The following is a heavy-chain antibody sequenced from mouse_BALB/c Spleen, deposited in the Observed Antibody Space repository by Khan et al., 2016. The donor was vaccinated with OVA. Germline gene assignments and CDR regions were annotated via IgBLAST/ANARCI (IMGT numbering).Heavy chain of an antibody. CDR3: AKWDNSYYAMDY. CDR2: IWGDGST. CDR1: GFSLTSYG. D-gene: IGHD1-3*01. V-gene: IGHV2-3*01. J-gene: IGHJ4*01. Sequence: QVQLKESGPGLVAPSQSLSITCTVSGFSLTSYGVNWVLQPPGRSLEWLGVIWGDGSTNYHSALITRLSISKDNSKSQVFLKLNSLQTDDTATYYCAKWDNSYYAMDYWGQGTSVTVSS.